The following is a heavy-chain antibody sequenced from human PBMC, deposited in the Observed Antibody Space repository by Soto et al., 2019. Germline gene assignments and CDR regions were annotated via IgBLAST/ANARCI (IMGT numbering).Heavy chain of an antibody. J-gene: IGHJ3*02. D-gene: IGHD4-4*01. CDR1: GFTLSSNG. CDR3: ARDRHPNYPPDAFDI. Sequence: QVQLVESGGGVVQPGKSLRLSCAASGFTLSSNGMHWVRQAPGKGLEWVAFIWYDGSDKYYADSVKGRFTISRDNSKNTLYLQMNSLRAEDTAVYYCARDRHPNYPPDAFDIWGQGTLVTVSS. V-gene: IGHV3-33*01. CDR2: IWYDGSDK.